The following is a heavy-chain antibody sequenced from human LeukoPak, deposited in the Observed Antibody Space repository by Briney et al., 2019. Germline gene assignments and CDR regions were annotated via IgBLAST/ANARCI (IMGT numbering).Heavy chain of an antibody. J-gene: IGHJ4*02. V-gene: IGHV3-23*01. CDR2: IHGSGDRT. Sequence: GGSLRLSCAASGFIFSTFAMTWVRQAPGKGLEWVSAIHGSGDRTYYADSVKGRFTISRDNSKNRVYLQMNSLRAGDTAAYYCAKDQGNDYGDQLHFWGQGTLVTVSS. CDR1: GFIFSTFA. D-gene: IGHD4-17*01. CDR3: AKDQGNDYGDQLHF.